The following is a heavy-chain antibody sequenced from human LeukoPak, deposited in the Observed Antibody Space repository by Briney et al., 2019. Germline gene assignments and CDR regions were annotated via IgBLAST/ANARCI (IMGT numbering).Heavy chain of an antibody. CDR3: ARGQKYRNGYTVTELGSGYFDY. CDR1: GYSFIGYY. V-gene: IGHV1-2*02. CDR2: IKSNSGGT. D-gene: IGHD5-18*01. Sequence: ASVKVSCKASGYSFIGYYMHWVRQAPGQGLEWMGWIKSNSGGTHYAQKFQGRVTMTRDTSITTAYMELSRLTSDDTAVYYCARGQKYRNGYTVTELGSGYFDYWGQGTLVTVSS. J-gene: IGHJ4*02.